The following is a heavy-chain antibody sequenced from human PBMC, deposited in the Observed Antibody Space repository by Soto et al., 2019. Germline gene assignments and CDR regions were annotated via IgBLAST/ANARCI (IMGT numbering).Heavy chain of an antibody. V-gene: IGHV1-18*01. CDR3: ARLVLLTYYDFCSGYQNGASDI. J-gene: IGHJ3*02. CDR1: GCTFSSYA. D-gene: IGHD3-3*01. Sequence: ASVKVSCKASGCTFSSYAISWVRQATEQGREGMVWIIPSNGTPNYAQPLHGTVTMTTHTSPSTAYIELRSLSSDDTAVYYCARLVLLTYYDFCSGYQNGASDIWGQGTTVTVS. CDR2: IIPSNGTP.